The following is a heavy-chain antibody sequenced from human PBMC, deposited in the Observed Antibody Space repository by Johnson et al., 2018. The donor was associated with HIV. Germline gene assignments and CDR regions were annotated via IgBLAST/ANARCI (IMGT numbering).Heavy chain of an antibody. CDR1: GFTFGSNW. Sequence: VQLVESGGGLVQPGGSLRLSCATSGFTFGSNWMSWVRQAPGKGLEWVASIRQDGIEKYYVDSVKGRFTISRDNAKNSLFLQMKSLRAEDTAVYYCASSQGSGEGAFDIWGQGTRVTVSS. CDR2: IRQDGIEK. V-gene: IGHV3-7*05. CDR3: ASSQGSGEGAFDI. J-gene: IGHJ3*02.